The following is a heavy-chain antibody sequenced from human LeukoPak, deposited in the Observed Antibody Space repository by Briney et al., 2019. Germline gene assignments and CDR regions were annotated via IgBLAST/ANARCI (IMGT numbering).Heavy chain of an antibody. D-gene: IGHD2-2*01. CDR2: IYYSGST. V-gene: IGHV4-39*01. Sequence: SETLSLTCTVSGGSISSSSYYWGWIRQPPGKGLEWIGSIYYSGSTYYNPSLKSRVTISVDTSKNQFSLKLSSVTAADTAVYYCAIVVVPAAPEDQYYYYGMDVWGQGTTVTVSS. CDR1: GGSISSSSYY. CDR3: AIVVVPAAPEDQYYYYGMDV. J-gene: IGHJ6*02.